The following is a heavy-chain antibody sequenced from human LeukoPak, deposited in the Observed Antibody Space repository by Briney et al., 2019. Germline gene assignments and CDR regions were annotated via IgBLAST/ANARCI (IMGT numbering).Heavy chain of an antibody. D-gene: IGHD3-16*01. J-gene: IGHJ5*01. CDR2: MYTGGTT. CDR1: GFTVSGTH. Sequence: GGSLRLSCAASGFTVSGTHMSWVRQAPGKGLEWVSAMYTGGTTYYADSVTGRFTVSRDTSRNTLFLNMDSLRAEDTAVYYCAKDEATSGGGLASWGQGTLVIVSS. CDR3: AKDEATSGGGLAS. V-gene: IGHV3-53*01.